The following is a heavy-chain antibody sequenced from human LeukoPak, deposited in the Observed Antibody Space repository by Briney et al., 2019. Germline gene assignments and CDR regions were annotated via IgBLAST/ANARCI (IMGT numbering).Heavy chain of an antibody. V-gene: IGHV5-10-1*01. Sequence: GESLRISCKGSGYSFTSYWIRWVRQMPGKGLEWMGRIDPGDSYINYSPSFQGHVTISADKSSSTAYLQWYSLKASDTAIYYCARLGKVSGHYYYGMDVWGQGTTVTVSS. CDR2: IDPGDSYI. CDR1: GYSFTSYW. D-gene: IGHD3-3*01. CDR3: ARLGKVSGHYYYGMDV. J-gene: IGHJ6*02.